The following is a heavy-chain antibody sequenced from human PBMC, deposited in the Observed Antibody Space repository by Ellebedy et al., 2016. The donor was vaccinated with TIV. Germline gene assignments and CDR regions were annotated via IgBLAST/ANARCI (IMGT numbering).Heavy chain of an antibody. J-gene: IGHJ6*02. CDR3: ARWRLRAGMDV. V-gene: IGHV3-74*01. CDR1: GFTFSSYW. Sequence: GGSLRLSCAASGFTFSSYWMHWVRQVTGKGLVWVSRINGDGSSTSYADSVKGRFTISRDNAKNTLYLQMNSLRAEDTAVYYCARWRLRAGMDVWGQGTTVTVSS. D-gene: IGHD6-25*01. CDR2: INGDGSST.